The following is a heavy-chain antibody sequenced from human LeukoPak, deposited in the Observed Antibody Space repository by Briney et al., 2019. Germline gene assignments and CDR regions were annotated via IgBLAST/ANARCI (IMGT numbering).Heavy chain of an antibody. CDR1: GFTFSTYW. D-gene: IGHD2/OR15-2a*01. Sequence: GGSLRLSCAASGFTFSTYWMTWVRPAPGKGLEWVANINQDGTEKNYVDSVKGRFTISRDNAKNSLYLQMNSLRAEDAAVYYCARNMGDYWGQGTLVTVSS. CDR2: INQDGTEK. V-gene: IGHV3-7*04. CDR3: ARNMGDY. J-gene: IGHJ4*02.